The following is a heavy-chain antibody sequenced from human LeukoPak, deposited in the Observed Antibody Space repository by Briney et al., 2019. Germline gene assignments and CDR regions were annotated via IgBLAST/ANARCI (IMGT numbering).Heavy chain of an antibody. Sequence: ASVKVSCKASGYTFTGYYMHWVRQAPGQGREWMGWINPNSGGTNYAQKFQGRVTMTRDTSISTAYMELSRLRSDDTAVYYCATPAIVGATAYYFDYCGQGTLVTVSS. J-gene: IGHJ4*02. D-gene: IGHD1-26*01. CDR3: ATPAIVGATAYYFDY. V-gene: IGHV1-2*02. CDR1: GYTFTGYY. CDR2: INPNSGGT.